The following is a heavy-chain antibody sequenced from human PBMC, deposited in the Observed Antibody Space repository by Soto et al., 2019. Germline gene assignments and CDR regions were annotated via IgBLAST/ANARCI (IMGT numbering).Heavy chain of an antibody. CDR1: GFTFEDYA. Sequence: DVQLVESGGGLVQPGGSLRLSCAASGFTFEDYAMHWVRQTPGKGLEWVSGITWNGVAMGYAASVQGRFTISRDDAKSSMCLQMNSLRPEDTALYYCAKYFVAIRHLYKYMDVWGKGTTVTVSS. CDR2: ITWNGVAM. CDR3: AKYFVAIRHLYKYMDV. D-gene: IGHD1-1*01. V-gene: IGHV3-9*01. J-gene: IGHJ6*03.